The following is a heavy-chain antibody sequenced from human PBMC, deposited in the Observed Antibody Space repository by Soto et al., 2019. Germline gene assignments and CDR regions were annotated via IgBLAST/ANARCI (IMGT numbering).Heavy chain of an antibody. CDR1: GFSFSIYA. Sequence: QVQLVESGGGVVQPGRSLRLSCAASGFSFSIYAMHWVRQAPGKGLEWLAVIPYDGSDKYYAESVEGRFTISRDNSKNAPYLQRHRLRAEDTAVSYCARDALPGDSRNWFDPWGQGTLVIVSS. D-gene: IGHD3-16*01. CDR3: ARDALPGDSRNWFDP. J-gene: IGHJ5*02. V-gene: IGHV3-30-3*01. CDR2: IPYDGSDK.